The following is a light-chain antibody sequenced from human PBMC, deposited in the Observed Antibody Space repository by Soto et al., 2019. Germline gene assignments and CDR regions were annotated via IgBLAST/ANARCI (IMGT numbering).Light chain of an antibody. CDR1: QSVGGD. CDR2: GAS. Sequence: ERVMTQSPATLSVSPGERATLSCRASQSVGGDLAWYQENPGQAPRLLIYGASARATGIPARFSGSGSGTEFTLTISSLQSEDFAVYYCQQYNDWPWTFGQGTKV. J-gene: IGKJ1*01. CDR3: QQYNDWPWT. V-gene: IGKV3-15*01.